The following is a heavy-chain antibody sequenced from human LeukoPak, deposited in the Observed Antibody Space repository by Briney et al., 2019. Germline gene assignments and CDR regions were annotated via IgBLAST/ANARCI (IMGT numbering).Heavy chain of an antibody. Sequence: SETLSLTCAVYGGSFSGYYWSWIRQPAGKGLEWIGRIYTSGSTNYNPSLKSRVTMSVDTSKNQFSLKLSSVTAADTAVYYCARDLDRPNPAGYDNWFDPWGQGTLVTVSS. V-gene: IGHV4-4*07. CDR3: ARDLDRPNPAGYDNWFDP. CDR1: GGSFSGYY. J-gene: IGHJ5*02. CDR2: IYTSGST. D-gene: IGHD1-1*01.